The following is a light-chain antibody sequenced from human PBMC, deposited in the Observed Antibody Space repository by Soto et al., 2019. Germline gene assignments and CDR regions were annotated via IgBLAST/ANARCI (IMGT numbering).Light chain of an antibody. CDR1: SSNIGSNY. V-gene: IGLV1-47*02. CDR2: ANN. Sequence: QSLLTQPPSASGTPGQRVTISCSGSSSNIGSNYVFWYQQLPGTAPKLLIYANNNRPSGIPDRFSGSKSGTSASLAITGLQAEDEADYYCQSYDIHLSASLVFGGGTKVTVL. J-gene: IGLJ2*01. CDR3: QSYDIHLSASLV.